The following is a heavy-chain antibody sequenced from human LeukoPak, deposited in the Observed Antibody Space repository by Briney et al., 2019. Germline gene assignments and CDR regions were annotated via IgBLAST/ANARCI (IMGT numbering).Heavy chain of an antibody. CDR2: ISGYNGNT. CDR3: ARLGAYSSSWQRVFDY. D-gene: IGHD6-13*01. J-gene: IGHJ4*02. Sequence: ASVKVSCKASGYTFTRNGITWVRQAPGQGLEWMGWISGYNGNTNYAQKLQGRVTMTTDTSTSTAYMELRSLRSEDTAVYYCARLGAYSSSWQRVFDYWGQGTLVTVSS. V-gene: IGHV1-18*01. CDR1: GYTFTRNG.